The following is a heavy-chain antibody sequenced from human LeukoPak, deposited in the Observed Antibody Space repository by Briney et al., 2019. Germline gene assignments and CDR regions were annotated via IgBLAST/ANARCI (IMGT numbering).Heavy chain of an antibody. CDR2: IVVGSGNT. CDR3: AASYYGSGSYYSISSYYYYYGMDV. D-gene: IGHD3-10*01. J-gene: IGHJ6*02. CDR1: GFTFTSSA. V-gene: IGHV1-58*02. Sequence: GTSVKVSCKASGFTFTSSAMQWVRQARGQRLEWIGWIVVGSGNTNYALKFQERVTITRDMSTSTAYMELSSLRSEDTAVYYCAASYYGSGSYYSISSYYYYYGMDVWGQGTTVTVSS.